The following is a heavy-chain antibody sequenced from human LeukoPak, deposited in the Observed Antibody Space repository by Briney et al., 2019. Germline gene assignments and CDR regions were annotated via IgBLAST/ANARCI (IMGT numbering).Heavy chain of an antibody. CDR3: ARAAYITMIVVALDAFEI. V-gene: IGHV4-31*03. Sequence: PSQTLSLTCTVSGGSISSGGYYWSWIRQHPGKGLEWIGYISYSGNTYYNPSLKSRVTISIDTSKNQFSLKLSSVTAADTAVYYCARAAYITMIVVALDAFEIWGQGTMVTVSS. J-gene: IGHJ3*02. CDR2: ISYSGNT. D-gene: IGHD3-22*01. CDR1: GGSISSGGYY.